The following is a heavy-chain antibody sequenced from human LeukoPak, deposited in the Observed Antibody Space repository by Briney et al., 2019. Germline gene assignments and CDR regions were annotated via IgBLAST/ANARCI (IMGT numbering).Heavy chain of an antibody. CDR3: AREGYCSGGICSYDN. V-gene: IGHV3-7*01. CDR1: GFTFSNYW. Sequence: GGPLRLSCAASGFTFSNYWMNWVRQAPGKGLEWVARIKQDGSEKYYVESVKGRFTISRDNAKKSVYLQMDSLRADDTAVYYCAREGYCSGGICSYDNWGQGTLVTVSS. CDR2: IKQDGSEK. J-gene: IGHJ4*02. D-gene: IGHD2-15*01.